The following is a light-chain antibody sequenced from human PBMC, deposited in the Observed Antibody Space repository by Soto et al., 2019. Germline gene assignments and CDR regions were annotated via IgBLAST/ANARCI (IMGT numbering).Light chain of an antibody. CDR1: TSNIGSKT. Sequence: QSVLTQPPSASGTPGQRVTISCSGGTSNIGSKTVNWYQQSPGTAAKLLIYNNDQRPSGVPDRFSGSKSGTSASLAISGLQSEDEGHYYCASWDDNLNGWVFGGGTKVTVL. V-gene: IGLV1-44*01. CDR2: NND. CDR3: ASWDDNLNGWV. J-gene: IGLJ3*02.